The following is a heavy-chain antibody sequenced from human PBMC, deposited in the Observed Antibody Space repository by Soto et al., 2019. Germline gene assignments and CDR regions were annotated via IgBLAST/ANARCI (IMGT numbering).Heavy chain of an antibody. CDR3: AYRSLYSGSYGDGGYFDY. CDR1: GFSLTTSGVG. J-gene: IGHJ4*02. CDR2: IYWDDDQ. D-gene: IGHD4-17*01. Sequence: HITLRESGPTRVKPTQTLALTCSFSGFSLTTSGVGVGWIRQPPGKALEWLALIYWDDDQRYSPSLRTRLTITKETSLNQVILTMTDMDPVDTSTYYCAYRSLYSGSYGDGGYFDYWGKGALVTVSS. V-gene: IGHV2-5*02.